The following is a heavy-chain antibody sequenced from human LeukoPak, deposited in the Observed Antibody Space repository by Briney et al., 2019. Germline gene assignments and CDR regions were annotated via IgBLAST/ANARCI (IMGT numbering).Heavy chain of an antibody. CDR1: GYTFTCYY. V-gene: IGHV1-2*02. J-gene: IGHJ4*02. CDR2: INPTSGGT. Sequence: ASVKVSCKASGYTFTCYYMHWVRQAPGQGLEWMGWINPTSGGTNYAQKFQGRVTMTRDTSISTAYMELSRLRSDDTAVYYCARDHERDRAVYYFDYWGQGTLVTVSS. D-gene: IGHD5-18*01. CDR3: ARDHERDRAVYYFDY.